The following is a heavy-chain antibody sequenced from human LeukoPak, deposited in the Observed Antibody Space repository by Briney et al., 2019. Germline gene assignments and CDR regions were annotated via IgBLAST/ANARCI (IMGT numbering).Heavy chain of an antibody. CDR1: GFTFSSYS. J-gene: IGHJ4*02. D-gene: IGHD2-15*01. CDR2: ISSSSSYI. Sequence: GGSLRLSCAASGFTFSSYSMNWVRQAPGKGLEWVSSISSSSSYIYYADSVKGRFTISRDNAKNLLYLQMNSLRAEDTAVYYCARDPPLCSGGSCYFDYWRQGTLVTVSS. CDR3: ARDPPLCSGGSCYFDY. V-gene: IGHV3-21*01.